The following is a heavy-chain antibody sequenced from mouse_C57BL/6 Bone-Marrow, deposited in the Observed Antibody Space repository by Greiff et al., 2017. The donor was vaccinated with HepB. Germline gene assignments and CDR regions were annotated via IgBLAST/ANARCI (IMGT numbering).Heavy chain of an antibody. V-gene: IGHV1-50*01. CDR1: GYTFTSYW. CDR3: ARKRYYYGSSYSYFDV. Sequence: QVQLKQPGAELVKPGASVKLSCKASGYTFTSYWMQWVKQRPGQGLEWIGEIDPSDSYTNYNQKFKGKATLTVDTSSSTAYMQLSSLTSEDSAVYYCARKRYYYGSSYSYFDVWGTGTTVTVSS. J-gene: IGHJ1*03. D-gene: IGHD1-1*01. CDR2: IDPSDSYT.